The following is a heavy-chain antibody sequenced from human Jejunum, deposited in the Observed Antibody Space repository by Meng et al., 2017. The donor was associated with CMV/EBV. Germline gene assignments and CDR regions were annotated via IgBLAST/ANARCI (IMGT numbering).Heavy chain of an antibody. Sequence: QVHLHESGPGLVRPSETLSLTCTVSGDSISNYFWSWFRQPAGKKLEWIGRISPSGNINYIPSLKGRVTMSLDTSNNQIFLNLTSVTAADTALYYCARGESRGYYYFDYWGQGILVTVSS. J-gene: IGHJ4*02. D-gene: IGHD3-22*01. V-gene: IGHV4-4*07. CDR2: ISPSGNI. CDR1: GDSISNYF. CDR3: ARGESRGYYYFDY.